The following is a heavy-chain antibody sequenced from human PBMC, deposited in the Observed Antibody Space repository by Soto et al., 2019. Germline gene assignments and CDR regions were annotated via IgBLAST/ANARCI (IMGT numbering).Heavy chain of an antibody. V-gene: IGHV3-23*01. J-gene: IGHJ5*02. Sequence: PGGSLRLSCAASGFTFSNYAMSWVRQAPGRGLEWVSGISASGSATYYADSVKGRFTISRDNSKNTLYLQMNSLRAEDTAVYYCAIDDLLRYFDLGFDPWGQGTLVTVSS. D-gene: IGHD3-9*01. CDR1: GFTFSNYA. CDR3: AIDDLLRYFDLGFDP. CDR2: ISASGSAT.